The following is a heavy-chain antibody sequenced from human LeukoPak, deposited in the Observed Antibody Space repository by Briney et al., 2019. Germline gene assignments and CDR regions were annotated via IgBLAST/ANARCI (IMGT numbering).Heavy chain of an antibody. Sequence: GGSLRLSCAASGFTFSSYSMNWVRQAPGKGLEWVSSISSSSSYIYYADSVKGRFTISRDNAKNSLYLQMNSLRAEDTAVYYCARADRVRITIFGVVIDAFDIWGQGTMVTVSS. CDR3: ARADRVRITIFGVVIDAFDI. D-gene: IGHD3-3*01. J-gene: IGHJ3*02. CDR1: GFTFSSYS. CDR2: ISSSSSYI. V-gene: IGHV3-21*01.